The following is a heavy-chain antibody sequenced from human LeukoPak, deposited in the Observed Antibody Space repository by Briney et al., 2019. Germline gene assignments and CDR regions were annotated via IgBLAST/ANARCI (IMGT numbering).Heavy chain of an antibody. V-gene: IGHV1-2*02. D-gene: IGHD3-22*01. Sequence: ASVKVSCKASGYTFTGYYMHWVRQAPGQGLEWMGWINPNSGCTNYAQKFQGRVTMTRDTSISTAYMELSRLRSDDTAVYYCARTNTYYYDSSGYYHQDPFDYWGQGTLVTVSS. J-gene: IGHJ4*02. CDR2: INPNSGCT. CDR3: ARTNTYYYDSSGYYHQDPFDY. CDR1: GYTFTGYY.